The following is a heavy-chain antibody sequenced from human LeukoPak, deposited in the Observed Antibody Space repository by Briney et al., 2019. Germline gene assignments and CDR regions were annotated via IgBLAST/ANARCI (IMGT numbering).Heavy chain of an antibody. V-gene: IGHV4-39*01. D-gene: IGHD1-26*01. CDR3: ARPLLKYVGAIPFPY. CDR1: GASVTNSSYC. J-gene: IGHJ4*02. CDR2: TAHSGNT. Sequence: SETLSLNCTVAGASVTNSSYCSAWLRQPPGKGLEWVGSTAHSGNTYHNPSLRIRITLTVDLSKNQFSLRLSSVTAADTAVYFCARPLLKYVGAIPFPYWGQNTLVTLSS.